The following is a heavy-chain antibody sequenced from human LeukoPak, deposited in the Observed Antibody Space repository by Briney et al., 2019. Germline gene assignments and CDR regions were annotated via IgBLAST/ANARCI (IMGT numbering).Heavy chain of an antibody. CDR2: SIGGDDP. J-gene: IGHJ4*02. V-gene: IGHV3-23*01. CDR3: AKGRSGAAAGSEFDD. Sequence: GGSLRLSCAASGFTFSSYAMSWVRQAPGKGLEWVSSIGGDDPHYAGSVRGLFIPSRDNSRSTVYLQLNRLRAEDTAGYYCAKGRSGAAAGSEFDDWGQGTLVTVSS. CDR1: GFTFSSYA. D-gene: IGHD6-13*01.